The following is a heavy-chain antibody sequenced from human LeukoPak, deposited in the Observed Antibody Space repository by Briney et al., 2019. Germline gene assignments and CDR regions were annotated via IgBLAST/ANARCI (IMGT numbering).Heavy chain of an antibody. CDR3: ARDRAYYDSSGYYYWIDY. CDR2: ITPILGIA. D-gene: IGHD3-22*01. Sequence: ASVKVSCKASGGTFSSYAISWVRQAPGQGLECMGRITPILGIANYAQKFQGRVTITADKSTSTAYMELSSLRSEDTAVYYCARDRAYYDSSGYYYWIDYWGQGTLVTVSS. V-gene: IGHV1-69*04. CDR1: GGTFSSYA. J-gene: IGHJ4*02.